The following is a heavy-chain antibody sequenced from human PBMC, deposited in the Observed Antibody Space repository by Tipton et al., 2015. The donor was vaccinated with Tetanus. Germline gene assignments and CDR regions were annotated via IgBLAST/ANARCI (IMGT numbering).Heavy chain of an antibody. CDR1: GGSISSYY. Sequence: TLSLTCTVSGGSISSYYWSWIRQPPGKGLEWIGYMYYSGSTNYNPSLKSRVTISVDTSKNQFSLKLSSVTAADTAVYYCARQCSGGSCYEDDAFDIWGQGTMVTVSS. D-gene: IGHD2-15*01. V-gene: IGHV4-59*01. J-gene: IGHJ3*02. CDR3: ARQCSGGSCYEDDAFDI. CDR2: MYYSGST.